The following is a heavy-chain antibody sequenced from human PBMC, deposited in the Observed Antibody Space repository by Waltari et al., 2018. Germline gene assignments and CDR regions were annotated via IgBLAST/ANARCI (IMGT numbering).Heavy chain of an antibody. Sequence: QLQLQESGPGLVKPSETLSLTCPVSGGSISSSSYYWGWIRQPPGKGLEWIGSIYYSGSTYYNPSLKSRVTISVDTSKNQFSLKLSSVTAADTAVYYCTRTEIAELSYFDYWGQGTLVTVSS. J-gene: IGHJ4*02. V-gene: IGHV4-39*07. D-gene: IGHD1-7*01. CDR1: GGSISSSSYY. CDR3: TRTEIAELSYFDY. CDR2: IYYSGST.